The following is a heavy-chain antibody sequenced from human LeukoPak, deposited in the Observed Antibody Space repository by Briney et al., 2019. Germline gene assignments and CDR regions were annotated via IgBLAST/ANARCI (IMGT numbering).Heavy chain of an antibody. CDR3: ASGGHLDY. CDR2: INQDGSEK. Sequence: GGSLRLSRAASGITFSRFWMSWVRQAPGKGLQWVANINQDGSEKHYVDSVKGRFTISRDNAENSLYLQMNSLRAEDTAVYYCASGGHLDYWGQGALVTVAS. V-gene: IGHV3-7*03. CDR1: GITFSRFW. D-gene: IGHD3-16*01. J-gene: IGHJ4*02.